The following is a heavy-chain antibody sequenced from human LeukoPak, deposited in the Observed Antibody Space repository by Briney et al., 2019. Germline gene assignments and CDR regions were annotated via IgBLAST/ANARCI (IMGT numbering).Heavy chain of an antibody. J-gene: IGHJ4*02. CDR3: ARASQHYYASGSSSLDY. D-gene: IGHD3-10*01. CDR2: IYYSGST. V-gene: IGHV4-59*01. CDR1: GGSISGYY. Sequence: PSETLSLTCTVSGGSISGYYWSWIRQPPGKRLEWIGYIYYSGSTNYNPSLRSRLTMSADTSKNQLSLTVSSVTAADTAVYYCARASQHYYASGSSSLDYWGQGTLVTVSS.